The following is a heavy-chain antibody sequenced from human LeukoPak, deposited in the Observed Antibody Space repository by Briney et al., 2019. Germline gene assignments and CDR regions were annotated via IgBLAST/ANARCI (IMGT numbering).Heavy chain of an antibody. CDR3: ARDGAHKNHYYSYYYMDV. D-gene: IGHD3-16*01. V-gene: IGHV4-59*12. CDR2: IYYSGST. Sequence: SETLSLTCTVSGGSISSYYWNWIQQPPGKGLEWIGYIYYSGSTNYNPSLTSRVTISLDTSKNQFSLKLSSVTAADTAVYYCARDGAHKNHYYSYYYMDVWGKGTTVTVSS. J-gene: IGHJ6*03. CDR1: GGSISSYY.